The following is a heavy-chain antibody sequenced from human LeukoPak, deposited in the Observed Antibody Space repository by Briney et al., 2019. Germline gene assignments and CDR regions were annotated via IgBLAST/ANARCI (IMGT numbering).Heavy chain of an antibody. V-gene: IGHV4-34*01. Sequence: GSLRLSCAASGFTFSSYGMTWIRQPPGKGLEWIGEINHSGSTNYNPSLKSRVTISVDTSKNQFSLKLSSVTAADTAVYYCARGRSSMVRGYYYYYMDVWGKGTTVTISS. CDR3: ARGRSSMVRGYYYYYMDV. D-gene: IGHD3-10*01. J-gene: IGHJ6*03. CDR2: INHSGST. CDR1: GFTFSSYG.